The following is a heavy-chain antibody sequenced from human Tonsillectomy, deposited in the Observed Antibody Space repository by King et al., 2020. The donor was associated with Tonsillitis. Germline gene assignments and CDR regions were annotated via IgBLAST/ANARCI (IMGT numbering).Heavy chain of an antibody. V-gene: IGHV3-64D*06. CDR3: VKGGNQLPYSMDV. CDR1: GFTFSSYA. J-gene: IGHJ6*02. D-gene: IGHD2-2*01. CDR2: IGSNGGST. Sequence: VQLVESGGGLVQPGGSLRLSCSASGFTFSSYAMHWVRQAPGKGLEYVSAIGSNGGSTYYADSVKGRFTISRDNSKNTLYLQMSSLRTEDTAVYYSVKGGNQLPYSMDVWGQGTTVTVSS.